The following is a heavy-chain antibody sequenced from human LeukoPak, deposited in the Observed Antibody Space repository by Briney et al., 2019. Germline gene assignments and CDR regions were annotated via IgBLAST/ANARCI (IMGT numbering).Heavy chain of an antibody. CDR2: IYTSGST. D-gene: IGHD3-22*01. V-gene: IGHV4-4*07. CDR1: GGSISSYY. J-gene: IGHJ5*02. CDR3: ARDLRDSSGYYFWFDP. Sequence: PSETLSLTCTVSGGSISSYYWSWIRQPAGKGLKWIGRIYTSGSTNYNPSLKSRVTMSVDTSKNQFSLKLSSVTAADTAVYYCARDLRDSSGYYFWFDPWGQGTLVTVSS.